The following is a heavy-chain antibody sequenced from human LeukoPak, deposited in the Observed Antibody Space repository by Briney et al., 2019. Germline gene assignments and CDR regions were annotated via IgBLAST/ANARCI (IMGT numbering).Heavy chain of an antibody. CDR3: ARYSSSTYNWFDP. V-gene: IGHV4-39*01. CDR1: GGSISSSTYY. D-gene: IGHD6-13*01. CDR2: IYYGGST. J-gene: IGHJ5*02. Sequence: SETLSLTCTVSGGSISSSTYYRGWIRQPPGKGLEWIGGIYYGGSTYYNPSLKSRITISVDTSKNQFSLKLSSVTAADTAVYYCARYSSSTYNWFDPWGQGTLVTVSS.